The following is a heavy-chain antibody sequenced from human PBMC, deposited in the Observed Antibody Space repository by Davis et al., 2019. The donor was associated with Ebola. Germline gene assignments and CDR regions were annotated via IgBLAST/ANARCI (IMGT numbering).Heavy chain of an antibody. D-gene: IGHD6-13*01. CDR2: IYYSGST. CDR1: GGSISSSSYY. V-gene: IGHV4-39*01. J-gene: IGHJ4*02. CDR3: GGGQQLVGPNFDY. Sequence: PSETLSLTCTVSGGSISSSSYYWGWIRQPPGKGLEWIGSIYYSGSTYYNPSLKSRVTISVDTSKNQFSLKLSSVTAADTAVYYCGGGQQLVGPNFDYWGQGTLVTVSS.